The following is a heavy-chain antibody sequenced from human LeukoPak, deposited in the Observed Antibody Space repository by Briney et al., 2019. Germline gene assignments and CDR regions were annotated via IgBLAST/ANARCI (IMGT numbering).Heavy chain of an antibody. CDR2: ISGSGIST. J-gene: IGHJ4*02. CDR1: GFTFSSYG. V-gene: IGHV3-23*01. D-gene: IGHD1-26*01. Sequence: GGSLRLSCAASGFTFSSYGMHWVRQAPGKGLEWVSAISGSGISTYYADSVKGRFTISRDNSKNTLYLQMNSLRAEDTAVYYCVQGGSYFDYWGQGTLVTVSS. CDR3: VQGGSYFDY.